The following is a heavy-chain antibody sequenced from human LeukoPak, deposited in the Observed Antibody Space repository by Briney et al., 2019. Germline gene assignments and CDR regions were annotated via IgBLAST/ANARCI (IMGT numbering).Heavy chain of an antibody. CDR3: ASNLYGSGNYFAY. J-gene: IGHJ4*02. CDR2: INHSGTT. Sequence: SETLSLTCAVYGGSFSGYYWSWIRQPPGKGLEWIGEINHSGTTYYNPSLKSRVTISVDTSKNQFSLKLSSVTAADTAFYYCASNLYGSGNYFAYWGQGTLVTVSS. V-gene: IGHV4-34*01. CDR1: GGSFSGYY. D-gene: IGHD3-10*01.